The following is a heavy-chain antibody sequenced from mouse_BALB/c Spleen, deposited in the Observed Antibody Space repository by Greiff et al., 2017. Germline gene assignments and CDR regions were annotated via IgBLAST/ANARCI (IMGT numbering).Heavy chain of an antibody. CDR3: ALYGNYVGFAY. J-gene: IGHJ3*01. CDR2: INPSNGRT. Sequence: VKLQQPGAELVKPGASVKLSCKASGYTFTSYWMHWVKQRPGQGLEWIGEINPSNGRTNYNEKFKSKATLTVDKSSSTAYMQLSSLTSEDSAVYYCALYGNYVGFAYWGQGTLVTVSA. CDR1: GYTFTSYW. V-gene: IGHV1S81*02. D-gene: IGHD2-1*01.